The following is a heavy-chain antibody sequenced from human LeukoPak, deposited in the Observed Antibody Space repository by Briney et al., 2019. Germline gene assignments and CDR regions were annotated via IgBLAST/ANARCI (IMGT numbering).Heavy chain of an antibody. V-gene: IGHV3-30*04. CDR3: ARAGLAVAGTGDYYYMDV. CDR2: ISYDGSNK. J-gene: IGHJ6*03. CDR1: GFTFSSYA. D-gene: IGHD6-19*01. Sequence: GGSLRLSCAASGFTFSSYAMHWVRQAPGKGLEWVAVISYDGSNKYYADSVKGRFTISRDNSKNTLYLQMNSLRAEDTAVYYCARAGLAVAGTGDYYYMDVWGKGTTVTVSS.